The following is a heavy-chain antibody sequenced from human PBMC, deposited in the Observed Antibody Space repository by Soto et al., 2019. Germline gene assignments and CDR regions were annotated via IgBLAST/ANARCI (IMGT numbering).Heavy chain of an antibody. J-gene: IGHJ6*02. D-gene: IGHD3-22*01. Sequence: HPGGSLRLSCAASGFTFSSYGMHWVRQAPGKGLEWVAVISYDGSNKYYADSVKGRFTISRDNSKNTLYLQMNSLRAEDTAVYYCAKDSSGTKYYYYGMDVWGQGTTVTVSS. V-gene: IGHV3-30*18. CDR2: ISYDGSNK. CDR3: AKDSSGTKYYYYGMDV. CDR1: GFTFSSYG.